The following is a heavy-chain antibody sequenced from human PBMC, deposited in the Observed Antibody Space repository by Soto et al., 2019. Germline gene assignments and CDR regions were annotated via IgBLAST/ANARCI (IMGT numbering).Heavy chain of an antibody. CDR3: AGYSVVVTATYAFDI. Sequence: QVQLVESGGGVVQPGRSLRLSCAASRFTFSSYAMHWVRQAPGKGLEWVAVISYDGSDKYYADSVKGRFTISRDNSKNTLYLQMNSLRAEDTAVYYCAGYSVVVTATYAFDIWGQGTMVTVSS. CDR2: ISYDGSDK. J-gene: IGHJ3*02. CDR1: RFTFSSYA. V-gene: IGHV3-30-3*01. D-gene: IGHD2-21*02.